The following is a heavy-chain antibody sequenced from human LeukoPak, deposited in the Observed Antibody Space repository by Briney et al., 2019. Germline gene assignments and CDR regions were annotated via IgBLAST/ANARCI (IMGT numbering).Heavy chain of an antibody. CDR3: ATDYAGHSVPDY. D-gene: IGHD4-23*01. CDR1: GYTFTGYY. CDR2: INPNSGGT. V-gene: IGHV1-2*02. Sequence: ASVTVSCKASGYTFTGYYMHWVRQAPGQGLEWMGWINPNSGGTNYAQKFQGRVTMTRDASISTAYMELSWLRSDDTALYYCATDYAGHSVPDYWGQGTRDSLSS. J-gene: IGHJ4*02.